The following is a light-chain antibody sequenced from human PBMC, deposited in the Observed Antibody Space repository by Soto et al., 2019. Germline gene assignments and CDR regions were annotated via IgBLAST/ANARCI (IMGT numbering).Light chain of an antibody. CDR1: NSNIGAGYD. V-gene: IGLV1-40*01. CDR3: KSYDSSLSGYV. Sequence: QSVLTQPPSVSGAPGQRVTISCTGSNSNIGAGYDVHWYQQLPGTAPKLLIYGNSNRPSGVPDRFSGSKSGTSASLAITGLQAEDEADYYCKSYDSSLSGYVFGTGTKGTVL. CDR2: GNS. J-gene: IGLJ1*01.